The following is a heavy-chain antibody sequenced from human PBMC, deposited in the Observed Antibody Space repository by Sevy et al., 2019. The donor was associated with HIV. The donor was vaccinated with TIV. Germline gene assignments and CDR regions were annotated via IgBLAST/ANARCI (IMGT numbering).Heavy chain of an antibody. CDR1: GFSFSNYW. D-gene: IGHD3-10*01. J-gene: IGHJ3*02. Sequence: GGSLRLSCAASGFSFSNYWMHWVRQAPGKGLEWVSVISDGGGTTYYADSVKGRFTISRDDSKSTLYLQMNSLRVEDTAVYFCAKRVAGALAALDIWGQGTMVTVSS. CDR3: AKRVAGALAALDI. CDR2: ISDGGGTT. V-gene: IGHV3-23*01.